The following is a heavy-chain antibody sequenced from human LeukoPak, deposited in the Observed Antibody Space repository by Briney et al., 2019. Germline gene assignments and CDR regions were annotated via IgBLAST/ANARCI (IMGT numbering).Heavy chain of an antibody. CDR1: GFSFSSYG. CDR2: IRSDGSNK. CDR3: AKWQRGSYSYSYSYMDV. D-gene: IGHD1-26*01. J-gene: IGHJ6*03. Sequence: GGSLRLSCAGSGFSFSSYGMHWVRQAPGKGLEWMAFIRSDGSNKYYADSVKGRFTISRDNSKNTLYLQMNSLRAEDTAVYYCAKWQRGSYSYSYSYMDVWGKGTTVTISS. V-gene: IGHV3-30*02.